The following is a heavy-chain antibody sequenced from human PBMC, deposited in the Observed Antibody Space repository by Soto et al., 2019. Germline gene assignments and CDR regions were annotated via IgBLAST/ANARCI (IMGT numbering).Heavy chain of an antibody. J-gene: IGHJ4*02. CDR1: GYTFTGYY. D-gene: IGHD2-15*01. Sequence: ASVKVSCKASGYTFTGYYMHWVRQAPGQGLEWMGWINPNSGGTNYAQKFQGRVTMTRDTSISTAYMELSRLRSDDTAVYYCARYCSGGSCSRGNDYWGQGTLVTVSS. CDR3: ARYCSGGSCSRGNDY. CDR2: INPNSGGT. V-gene: IGHV1-2*02.